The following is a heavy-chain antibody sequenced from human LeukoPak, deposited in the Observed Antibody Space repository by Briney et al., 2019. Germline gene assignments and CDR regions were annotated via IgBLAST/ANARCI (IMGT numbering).Heavy chain of an antibody. J-gene: IGHJ4*02. V-gene: IGHV1-2*02. Sequence: ASVKVSCKASGYTFTGYYMHWVRQAPGQGLEWMGWINPNSGGTNYAQKFQGRVTMTRDTSISTAYMELSRLRSEDTAVYYCARGRVILRIAARGGAIHYWGQGTLVTVSS. CDR1: GYTFTGYY. CDR2: INPNSGGT. D-gene: IGHD6-6*01. CDR3: ARGRVILRIAARGGAIHY.